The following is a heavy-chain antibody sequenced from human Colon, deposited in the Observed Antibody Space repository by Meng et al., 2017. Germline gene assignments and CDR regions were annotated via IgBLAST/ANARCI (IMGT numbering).Heavy chain of an antibody. CDR3: VRSRAWVRTGFDP. CDR1: GGSISTSGYY. D-gene: IGHD1/OR15-1a*01. J-gene: IGHJ5*02. Sequence: QPQLQESGPGLVKPSEALSLTCSVSGGSISTSGYYWGWIRQPPGKGLEWIGSIGHSGFTYYTPSLKSRVTVSIDTSRSQFSLELTSVTAADTAVYYCVRSRAWVRTGFDPWGQGTLVTVSS. CDR2: IGHSGFT. V-gene: IGHV4-39*01.